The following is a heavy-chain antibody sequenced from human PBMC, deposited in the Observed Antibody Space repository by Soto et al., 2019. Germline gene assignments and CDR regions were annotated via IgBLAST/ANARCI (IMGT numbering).Heavy chain of an antibody. D-gene: IGHD4-17*01. CDR3: ATDDCGDDGFDY. V-gene: IGHV4-39*01. CDR1: GGSISSSSYY. Sequence: ASETLSLTCTVSGGSISSSSYYWGWIRQPPGKGLECIGTIHYRGSTYYSPSLASRVTISVDTSKNPFSLKLSSVPVADTAVYYCATDDCGDDGFDYWVQGTLVTAS. CDR2: IHYRGST. J-gene: IGHJ4*02.